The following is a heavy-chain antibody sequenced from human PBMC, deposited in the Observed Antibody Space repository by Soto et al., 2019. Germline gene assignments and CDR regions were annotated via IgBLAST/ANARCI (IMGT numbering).Heavy chain of an antibody. Sequence: GGSLRLSCAASGFTFSDYYMSWIRQAPGKGLEWVSYISSSGSTIYYADSVKGRFTISRDNAKNSLYLQRTRLRAEDTALYYFARYSSSLFYFDYWGQGTPVTVS. CDR2: ISSSGSTI. J-gene: IGHJ4*02. V-gene: IGHV3-11*01. CDR3: ARYSSSLFYFDY. D-gene: IGHD6-13*01. CDR1: GFTFSDYY.